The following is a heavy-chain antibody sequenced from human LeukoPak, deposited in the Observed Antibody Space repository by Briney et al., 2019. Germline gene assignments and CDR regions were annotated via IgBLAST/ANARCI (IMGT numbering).Heavy chain of an antibody. J-gene: IGHJ4*02. CDR2: IYYSGST. CDR3: ASQRGYTGYDFDY. Sequence: PSETLSLTCTVSGGSISSRSYYWGWIRQPPGKGLEWIGSIYYSGSTYYNPSLKSRVTISVDTSKNQFSLNLSSVTAADTAVYYCASQRGYTGYDFDYWGQGTLVTVSS. V-gene: IGHV4-39*01. CDR1: GGSISSRSYY. D-gene: IGHD5-12*01.